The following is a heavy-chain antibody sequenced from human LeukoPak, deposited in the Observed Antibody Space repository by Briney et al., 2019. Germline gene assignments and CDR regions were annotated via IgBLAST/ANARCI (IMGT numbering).Heavy chain of an antibody. CDR2: ISGSGGST. CDR3: ARDKAIAAAGYFDY. D-gene: IGHD6-13*01. Sequence: PGGSLRLSCAASGFTFSSYAMSWVRQAPGKGLEWVSAISGSGGSTYYADSVTGRFTISRDNSKNTLYLQMNSLRAEDTAVYYCARDKAIAAAGYFDYWGQGTLVTVSS. CDR1: GFTFSSYA. J-gene: IGHJ4*02. V-gene: IGHV3-23*01.